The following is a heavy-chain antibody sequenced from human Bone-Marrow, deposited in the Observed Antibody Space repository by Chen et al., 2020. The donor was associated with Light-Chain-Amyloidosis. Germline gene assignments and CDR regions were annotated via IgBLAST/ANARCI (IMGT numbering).Heavy chain of an antibody. CDR2: IYPDDSDA. D-gene: IGHD5-12*01. V-gene: IGHV5-51*01. CDR1: GYTFPNYW. Sequence: KISXKGSGYTFPNYWIGWVRQMPGKGLEWMGVIYPDDSDARYSTSFEGQVTISADKSITXXXXQWRSXXASDTAMYYCARRRDGYNFDYWGQGTLVTVSS. CDR3: ARRRDGYNFDY. J-gene: IGHJ4*02.